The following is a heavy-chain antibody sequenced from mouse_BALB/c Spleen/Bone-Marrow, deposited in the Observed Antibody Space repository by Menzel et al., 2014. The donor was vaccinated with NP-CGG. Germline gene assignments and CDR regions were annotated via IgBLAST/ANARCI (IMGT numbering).Heavy chain of an antibody. J-gene: IGHJ3*01. Sequence: EVQLQQSGPSLVKPSQTLSLTCSVTGDSIXNGYWNWIRKFPGNKLEYMGYMNYSGSTYYNPSLKSRISITRDTSKNQFFLQLNSVTTEDTATYYCVRSGYYGSYPASYRGQGTLVTVSA. D-gene: IGHD2-1*01. V-gene: IGHV3-8*02. CDR2: MNYSGST. CDR3: VRSGYYGSYPASY. CDR1: GDSIXNGY.